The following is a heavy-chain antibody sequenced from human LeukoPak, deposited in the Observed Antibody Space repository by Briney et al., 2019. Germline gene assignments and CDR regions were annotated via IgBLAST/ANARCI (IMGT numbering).Heavy chain of an antibody. J-gene: IGHJ6*04. CDR2: ISGSASHT. D-gene: IGHD2-2*01. CDR3: AKGGHCSSTDCHDGRMDV. Sequence: GGSLRLSRAASGFTFSYYYMSGVRQAPGKGLEWVSVISGSASHTYYADSVKGRFTISRDNSKNTLYLQMSSLRAEDTAVYSCAKGGHCSSTDCHDGRMDVWGKGTTVTVSS. CDR1: GFTFSYYY. V-gene: IGHV3-23*01.